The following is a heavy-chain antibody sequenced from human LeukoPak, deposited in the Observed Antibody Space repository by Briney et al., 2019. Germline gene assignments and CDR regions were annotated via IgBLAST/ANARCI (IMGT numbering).Heavy chain of an antibody. Sequence: PSETLSLTCTVSGGSINSYYWSWIRQPPGKGLEWIGYIFYSGSTNYNPSLQSRVTISVDTSKNQFSLKLSSVTAADTAVYYCARDRGSSGWFDYWGQGTLVTVSS. CDR1: GGSINSYY. D-gene: IGHD3-10*01. CDR3: ARDRGSSGWFDY. J-gene: IGHJ4*02. CDR2: IFYSGST. V-gene: IGHV4-59*12.